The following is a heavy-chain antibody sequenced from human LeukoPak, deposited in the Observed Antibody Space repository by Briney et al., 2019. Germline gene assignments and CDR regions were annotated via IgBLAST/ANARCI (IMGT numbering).Heavy chain of an antibody. Sequence: SETLSLTCTVSGASISSYYWSWIRQPPGKGLEWIGYIYYSGSTNYNPSVKSRVTMSVDTSKKQFSLNLSSLTAADTAVYYCARGGTAVVTPYAFDIWGQGTMVTVSS. CDR1: GASISSYY. D-gene: IGHD4-23*01. CDR2: IYYSGST. V-gene: IGHV4-59*01. J-gene: IGHJ3*02. CDR3: ARGGTAVVTPYAFDI.